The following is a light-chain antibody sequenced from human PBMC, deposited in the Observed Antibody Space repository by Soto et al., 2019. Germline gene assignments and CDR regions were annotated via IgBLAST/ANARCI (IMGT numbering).Light chain of an antibody. CDR3: QQYKSYSLS. V-gene: IGKV1-5*03. CDR1: QSISSW. J-gene: IGKJ4*01. Sequence: DIQMIKSPSTLYASVEDRVTFTCRASQSISSWLAWYPQTPVKAPPLLIYKASSLESGVPSRFSGSGSGTEFTLTICSLQPDDFATYYCQQYKSYSLSFGGGTKVDI. CDR2: KAS.